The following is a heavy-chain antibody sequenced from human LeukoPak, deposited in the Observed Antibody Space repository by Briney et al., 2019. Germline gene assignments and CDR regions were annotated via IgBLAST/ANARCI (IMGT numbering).Heavy chain of an antibody. CDR3: ARQNRYCSGGSCYVAFDI. D-gene: IGHD2-15*01. CDR2: ISSSSSYI. V-gene: IGHV3-21*01. CDR1: GFTFSSYS. J-gene: IGHJ3*02. Sequence: GGSLRLSCAASGFTFSSYSMNWARQAPGKGLEWVSSISSSSSYIYYADSVKGRFTIPRDNAKNSLYLQMNSLRDEDTAVYYCARQNRYCSGGSCYVAFDIWGQGTMVTVSS.